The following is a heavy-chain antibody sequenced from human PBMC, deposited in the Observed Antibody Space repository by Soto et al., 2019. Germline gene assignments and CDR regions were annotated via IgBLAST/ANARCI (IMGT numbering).Heavy chain of an antibody. V-gene: IGHV3-7*01. Sequence: GGSLRLSCVASGFTFSNYWMSWVRQAPGKGLEWVANINKDGGGKFYVDSVKGRFTISRDNAKSSLYLQIDSLRAEDTGVYYCARDGRPFDFWGQGTLVTVSS. CDR2: INKDGGGK. J-gene: IGHJ4*02. CDR1: GFTFSNYW. D-gene: IGHD1-26*01. CDR3: ARDGRPFDF.